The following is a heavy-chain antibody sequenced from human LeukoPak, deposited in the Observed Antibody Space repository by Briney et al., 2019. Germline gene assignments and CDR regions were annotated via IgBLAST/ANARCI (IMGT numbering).Heavy chain of an antibody. CDR3: ARDGGSAIPFDY. V-gene: IGHV3-7*01. CDR2: IRQDGSDK. Sequence: GGSLRLSCAASGFTFSNYWMSWVRQAPGKGLEWVANIRQDGSDKYYVDSVKGRFTISRDNAKNSMYLQMNSLTVEDTAVYYCARDGGSAIPFDYWGQGTLVTVSS. CDR1: GFTFSNYW. J-gene: IGHJ4*02.